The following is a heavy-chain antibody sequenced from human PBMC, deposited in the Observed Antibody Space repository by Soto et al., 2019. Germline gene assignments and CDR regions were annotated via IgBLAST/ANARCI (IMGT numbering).Heavy chain of an antibody. CDR1: GGSISSYY. V-gene: IGHV4-59*01. Sequence: SETLSHTCTVSGGSISSYYWSWIRQPTGKGLEWIGYIYYSGSTNYNPSLKSRVTISVDTSKNQFSLKLSSVTAADTAVYYCARDRNAYDFWSGYYVGWFDPWGQGTLVTVSS. D-gene: IGHD3-3*01. CDR3: ARDRNAYDFWSGYYVGWFDP. CDR2: IYYSGST. J-gene: IGHJ5*02.